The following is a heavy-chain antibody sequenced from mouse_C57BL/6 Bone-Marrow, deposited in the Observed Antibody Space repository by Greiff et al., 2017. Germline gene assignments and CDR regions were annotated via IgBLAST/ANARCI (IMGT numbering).Heavy chain of an antibody. CDR3: ARGAATVVATGDY. CDR2: MLPGSGST. V-gene: IGHV1-9*01. Sequence: QVQLKQSGAELMKPGASVKLSCKATGYTFTGYWIEWVKQRPGHGLEWIGEMLPGSGSTNYNEKFKGKATFTADTSSNTAYMQLSSLTTADSAIYYCARGAATVVATGDYWGQGTTLTVSS. CDR1: GYTFTGYW. J-gene: IGHJ2*01. D-gene: IGHD1-1*01.